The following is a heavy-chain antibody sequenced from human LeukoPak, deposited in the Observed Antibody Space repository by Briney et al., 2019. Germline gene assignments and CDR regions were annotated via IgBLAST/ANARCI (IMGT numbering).Heavy chain of an antibody. V-gene: IGHV4-39*07. D-gene: IGHD3-10*01. Sequence: PSETLSLTCTVSAASISSNNYYWGWIRQPPGKGLEWIGSFSYGGSTYYNPSLKSRVTISVDTSKNQFSLKLSSVTAADTAVYYCASVGESPRLPHYWGQGTLVTVSS. CDR3: ASVGESPRLPHY. CDR2: FSYGGST. J-gene: IGHJ4*02. CDR1: AASISSNNYY.